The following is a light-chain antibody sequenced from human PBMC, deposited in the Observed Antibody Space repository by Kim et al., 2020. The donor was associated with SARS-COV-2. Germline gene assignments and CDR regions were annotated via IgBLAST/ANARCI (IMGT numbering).Light chain of an antibody. CDR1: RGVTSNY. V-gene: IGKV3-20*01. Sequence: EIVLTQSPGTLSLSPGEKATLSCRASRGVTSNYLAWYQQKPGQAPRLLIYIASSRATGIPDRFSGSGSGTEFTLTISRLEPEDFAVYYCHQYGSPPSTFVQGTRLEIK. CDR2: IAS. CDR3: HQYGSPPST. J-gene: IGKJ5*01.